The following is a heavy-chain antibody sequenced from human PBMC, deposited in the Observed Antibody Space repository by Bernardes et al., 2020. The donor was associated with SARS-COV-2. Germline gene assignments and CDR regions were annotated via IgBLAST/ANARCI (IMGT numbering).Heavy chain of an antibody. CDR3: ARDVAGREDF. CDR1: GCTFSRLW. V-gene: IGHV3-74*01. CDR2: INEDGTTI. Sequence: LRIPCSAAGCTFSRLWLHWVRQVPGDGLVWVSRINEDGTTINFADSVKGRFTISRDNAKNTLFLQMNTLRAEDTAIYYCARDVAGREDFWGPGTLVTVSS. D-gene: IGHD1-26*01. J-gene: IGHJ4*02.